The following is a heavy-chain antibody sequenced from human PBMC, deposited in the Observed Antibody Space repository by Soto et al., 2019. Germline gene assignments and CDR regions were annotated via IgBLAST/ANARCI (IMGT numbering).Heavy chain of an antibody. Sequence: GGSLRLSRAASGFTFSSYWLHWVRQAPGKGLVWVSRINSDGSSTSYADSVKGRFTISRDNAKNTLYLQMNSLRAEDTAVYYCVRTSLVVAAATREDYWGQGTLVTVSS. CDR2: INSDGSST. CDR3: VRTSLVVAAATREDY. V-gene: IGHV3-74*01. J-gene: IGHJ4*02. CDR1: GFTFSSYW. D-gene: IGHD2-15*01.